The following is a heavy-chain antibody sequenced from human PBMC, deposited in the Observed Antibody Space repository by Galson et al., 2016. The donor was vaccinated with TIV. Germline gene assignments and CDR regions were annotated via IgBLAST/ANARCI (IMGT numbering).Heavy chain of an antibody. CDR1: GYTFTGYY. D-gene: IGHD2-2*01. V-gene: IGHV1-2*02. Sequence: SVKVSCKASGYTFTGYYIHWVRQAPGQGLEWMGWINPKSGGADYAQRFQGEITMTRDTSINTAYMELSRLRSDDTAVYYCARDRLPGLLSYHGLDVWGQGTAVTVSS. CDR3: ARDRLPGLLSYHGLDV. J-gene: IGHJ6*02. CDR2: INPKSGGA.